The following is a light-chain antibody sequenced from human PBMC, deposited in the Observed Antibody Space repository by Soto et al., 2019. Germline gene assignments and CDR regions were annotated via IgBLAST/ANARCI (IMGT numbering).Light chain of an antibody. CDR2: DAS. CDR1: QSIGST. CDR3: QHYKTWPLS. J-gene: IGKJ4*01. V-gene: IGKV3-15*01. Sequence: IVMTQSPATLPVSPGERATLSCRASQSIGSTLAWYQQKPGQTPRLLIYDASTRATGIPARFSGIGSGTEFTLIISSLQSEDFAVYYCQHYKTWPLSFGGGTKVEI.